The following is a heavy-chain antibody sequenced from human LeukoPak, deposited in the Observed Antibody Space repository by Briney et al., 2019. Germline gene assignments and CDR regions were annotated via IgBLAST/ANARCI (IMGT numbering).Heavy chain of an antibody. J-gene: IGHJ4*02. D-gene: IGHD3-10*01. CDR3: ARGYGWASYNNFNY. Sequence: SETLSLTCAVYGGSFSGYYWSWIRQPPGKGLEWIGEINHSGSTNYNPSLKSRVTISVDASKNQFSLKLSSVTAADTAVYYCARGYGWASYNNFNYWGQGILVTVSS. CDR1: GGSFSGYY. V-gene: IGHV4-34*01. CDR2: INHSGST.